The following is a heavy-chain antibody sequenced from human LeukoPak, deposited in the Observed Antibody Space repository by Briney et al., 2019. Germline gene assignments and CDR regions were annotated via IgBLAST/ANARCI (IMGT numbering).Heavy chain of an antibody. Sequence: ASVKVSCKASGYTITTYAMHWVRQAPGQRLEWMGWINAGNGNTKYSQKFQDRVTITRDTSANTAYMELSSLRSEDTAVYYCSYSSGYYDAFDIWGQGTMVTVSS. J-gene: IGHJ3*02. CDR2: INAGNGNT. CDR3: SYSSGYYDAFDI. CDR1: GYTITTYA. V-gene: IGHV1-3*01. D-gene: IGHD3-22*01.